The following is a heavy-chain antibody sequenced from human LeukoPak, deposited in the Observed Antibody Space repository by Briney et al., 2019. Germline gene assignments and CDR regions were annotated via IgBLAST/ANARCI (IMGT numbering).Heavy chain of an antibody. V-gene: IGHV3-23*01. CDR2: ISGTGRTT. CDR3: AREYYDSSGPLAFDI. CDR1: GFTFSDYA. Sequence: GGSLRLSCAASGFTFSDYAMSWVRQAPGKGLEWASTISGTGRTTYYADSVKGRFTISRDNSKNTLYLQMNSLRAEDTAVYYCAREYYDSSGPLAFDIWGHGTMVTVSS. D-gene: IGHD3-22*01. J-gene: IGHJ3*02.